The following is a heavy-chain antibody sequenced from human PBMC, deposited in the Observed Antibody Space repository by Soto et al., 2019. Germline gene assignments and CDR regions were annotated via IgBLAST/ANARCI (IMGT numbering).Heavy chain of an antibody. Sequence: LRLSCEGSGFTFSRYAMHWVRQAPGGGLEWVAVISRDGSSTYYGDSVKGRFTVSRDNAKNSVFLSMTSLRADDTAVFYCARSGNGAVPDSINICGQGTLVAVSS. CDR2: ISRDGSST. D-gene: IGHD3-10*01. J-gene: IGHJ1*01. V-gene: IGHV3-30-3*01. CDR1: GFTFSRYA. CDR3: ARSGNGAVPDSINI.